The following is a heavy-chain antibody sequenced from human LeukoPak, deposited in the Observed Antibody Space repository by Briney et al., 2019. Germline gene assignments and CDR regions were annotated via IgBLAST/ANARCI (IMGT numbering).Heavy chain of an antibody. CDR3: ARPVAAAAPDAFDI. CDR2: IYPGDSDT. Sequence: PGESLKISCKGCGYSFTSYWIGWVRQMPGKGLERMGIIYPGDSDTRYSPSFQGQVTISADKSISTAYLQWSSLKASDTAMYYCARPVAAAAPDAFDIWGQGTMVTVSS. CDR1: GYSFTSYW. V-gene: IGHV5-51*01. D-gene: IGHD6-13*01. J-gene: IGHJ3*02.